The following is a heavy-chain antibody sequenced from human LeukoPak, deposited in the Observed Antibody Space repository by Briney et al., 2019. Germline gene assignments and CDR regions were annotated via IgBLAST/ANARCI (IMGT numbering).Heavy chain of an antibody. Sequence: SETLSLTCTVSGGSISSGDYYWSWIRQPPGKGLEWIGYIYTSGSTNYNPSLKSRVTMSVDTSKNQFSLKLSSVTAADTAVYYCASDSGSYPYYFDYWGQGTLVTVSS. CDR3: ASDSGSYPYYFDY. J-gene: IGHJ4*02. CDR1: GGSISSGDYY. V-gene: IGHV4-61*08. CDR2: IYTSGST. D-gene: IGHD1-26*01.